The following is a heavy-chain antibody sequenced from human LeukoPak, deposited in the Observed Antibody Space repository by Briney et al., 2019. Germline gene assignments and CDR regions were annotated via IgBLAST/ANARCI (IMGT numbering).Heavy chain of an antibody. CDR2: ISGSGGTT. D-gene: IGHD3-3*01. J-gene: IGHJ4*02. Sequence: GGSLRLSCAASGFTFSSFAMSWVRQAPGKGLEWVSSISGSGGTTYYPDSMKGRFTISRDNSKNTLYLQMNSLRGEDTAVYYCARRRYDLWSTHPDFDYWGQGTLVTVSS. V-gene: IGHV3-23*01. CDR3: ARRRYDLWSTHPDFDY. CDR1: GFTFSSFA.